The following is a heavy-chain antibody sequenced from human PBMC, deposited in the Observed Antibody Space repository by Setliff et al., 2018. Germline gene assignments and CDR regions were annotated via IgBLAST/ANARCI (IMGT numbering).Heavy chain of an antibody. CDR3: ATLTGARGVDY. Sequence: LSLTCAVSGYSISSGYNWGWIRQPPGKGLEWIGSIYYRGSTSYNSSLKSRVSISVDTSKNQFSLNLNAVTAADTAVYYCATLTGARGVDYWGQGRLVTVSS. D-gene: IGHD7-27*01. CDR2: IYYRGST. J-gene: IGHJ4*02. CDR1: GYSISSGYN. V-gene: IGHV4-38-2*01.